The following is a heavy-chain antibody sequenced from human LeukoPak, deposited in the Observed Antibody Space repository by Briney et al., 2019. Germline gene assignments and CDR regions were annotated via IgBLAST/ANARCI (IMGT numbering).Heavy chain of an antibody. V-gene: IGHV4-39*07. Sequence: PSETLSLTCTVSGGSISSSDYYWGWIRQPPGKGLEWIGEINHSGSTNYNPSLKSRVTISVDTSKSQFSLKLSSVTAADTAVYYCAREPQVQGYYYDSSPPFDAFDIWGQGTMVTVSS. J-gene: IGHJ3*02. CDR3: AREPQVQGYYYDSSPPFDAFDI. CDR1: GGSISSSDYY. D-gene: IGHD3-22*01. CDR2: INHSGST.